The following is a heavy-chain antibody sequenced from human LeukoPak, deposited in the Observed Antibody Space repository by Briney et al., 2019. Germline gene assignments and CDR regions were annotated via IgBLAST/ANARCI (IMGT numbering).Heavy chain of an antibody. CDR3: ARDSTGYWYFDL. J-gene: IGHJ2*01. V-gene: IGHV3-23*01. D-gene: IGHD3-3*02. Sequence: GGSLRLSCAASGFTFSSYAMSWVRHTPGKGLEWVSAISGSGGSTYYADSVKGRCTISRDNSKNTLYLQMNSLRAEDTAVYYCARDSTGYWYFDLWGRGTLVSVSS. CDR1: GFTFSSYA. CDR2: ISGSGGST.